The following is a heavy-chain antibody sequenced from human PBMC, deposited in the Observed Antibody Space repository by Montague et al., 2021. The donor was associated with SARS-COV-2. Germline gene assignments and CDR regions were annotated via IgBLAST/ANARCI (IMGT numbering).Heavy chain of an antibody. CDR3: AKDMGPYGSGPYGMDV. Sequence: RLSWSASGFTFDDYAMHWVRQAPGKDLEWVSGISWNSGSIGYADSVKGRFTISRDNAKNSLYLQMNSLRAEDTALYYCAKDMGPYGSGPYGMDVWGQGTTVTVSS. CDR2: ISWNSGSI. V-gene: IGHV3-9*01. CDR1: GFTFDDYA. D-gene: IGHD3-10*01. J-gene: IGHJ6*02.